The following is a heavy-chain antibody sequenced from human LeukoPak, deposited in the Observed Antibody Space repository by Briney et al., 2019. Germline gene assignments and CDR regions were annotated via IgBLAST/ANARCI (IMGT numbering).Heavy chain of an antibody. CDR3: ARRFSGTTSAGDY. J-gene: IGHJ4*02. D-gene: IGHD3-10*01. CDR2: IYPGDSDT. V-gene: IGHV5-51*01. CDR1: GYHFTSYW. Sequence: GGALQISCKGSGYHFTSYWIGWARPMPGKGLEWMGIIYPGDSDTRYSPSFQGQVTISADKSISTAYLQWSSLKASDTAMYYCARRFSGTTSAGDYWGQGTLVTVSS.